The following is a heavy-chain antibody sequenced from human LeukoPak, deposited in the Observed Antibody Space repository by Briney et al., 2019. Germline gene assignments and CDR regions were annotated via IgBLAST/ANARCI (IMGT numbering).Heavy chain of an antibody. J-gene: IGHJ4*02. CDR2: ITWNSGTI. V-gene: IGHV3-9*01. CDR3: VKGATYYGSGTVDY. D-gene: IGHD3-10*01. Sequence: PGGSLRLSCAASGFTFDDYAMHWVRQAPGKGLEWVSGITWNSGTIGYADSVKGRFTISRDNAKNSLYLQMNSLRAEDTALYYCVKGATYYGSGTVDYWGQGTLVTVSS. CDR1: GFTFDDYA.